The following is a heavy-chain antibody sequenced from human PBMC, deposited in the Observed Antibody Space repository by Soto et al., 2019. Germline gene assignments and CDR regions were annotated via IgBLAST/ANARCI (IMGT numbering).Heavy chain of an antibody. J-gene: IGHJ4*02. CDR2: IIRIFHTP. CDR3: ARVWAGSGSLRY. CDR1: GGTFKSYA. V-gene: IGHV1-69*13. D-gene: IGHD1-26*01. Sequence: GTAAKVPCNASGGTFKSYAFRWVRQAPGQGLEWMGGIIRIFHTPTYAQKFRGRVTITADESTSTAYMELISLRSDDTAVYYCARVWAGSGSLRYWGKGSPVTVAS.